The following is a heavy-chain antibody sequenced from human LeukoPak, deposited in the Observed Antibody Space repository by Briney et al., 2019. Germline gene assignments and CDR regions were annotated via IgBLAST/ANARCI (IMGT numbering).Heavy chain of an antibody. CDR3: AADLGVGATSFDY. Sequence: GASVKVSCKVSGYTLTELFMHWVRQAPGKGLDWMGGFDPEDGKTIYAQKFQGRLTMTEDTSTDTAYMELSSLRSEDTALYYCAADLGVGATSFDYWGQGTLVTVSS. CDR2: FDPEDGKT. D-gene: IGHD1-26*01. V-gene: IGHV1-24*01. J-gene: IGHJ4*02. CDR1: GYTLTELF.